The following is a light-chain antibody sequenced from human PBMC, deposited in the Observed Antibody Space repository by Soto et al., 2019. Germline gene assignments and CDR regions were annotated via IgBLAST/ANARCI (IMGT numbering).Light chain of an antibody. CDR3: MQALQTPRT. V-gene: IGKV2-28*01. J-gene: IGKJ3*01. CDR2: LGS. Sequence: DIVMTQSPLSLPATPGEPASISCRSSQSLLHSNGYNYLDWYLQKPGQSPQVLIYLGSNRASGVPDRFSGSGSGTDFTLKISRVEAEDVGVYYCMQALQTPRTFGPGTKVDIK. CDR1: QSLLHSNGYNY.